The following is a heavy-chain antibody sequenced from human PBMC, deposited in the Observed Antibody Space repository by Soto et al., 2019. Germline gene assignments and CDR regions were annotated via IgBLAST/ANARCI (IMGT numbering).Heavy chain of an antibody. CDR3: ARCIAAAGTRWGYSYYYMDV. CDR2: IYSGCST. D-gene: IGHD6-13*01. V-gene: IGHV3-53*04. CDR1: RFSVSSNY. J-gene: IGHJ6*03. Sequence: GARILSSAASRFSVSSNYLSRVRQAPGKGLGCGSVIYSGCSTYYAVSVKGRFTISRHNSKNTLYLQMNSLRAEDTAVYYCARCIAAAGTRWGYSYYYMDVWGKGTTVTVSS.